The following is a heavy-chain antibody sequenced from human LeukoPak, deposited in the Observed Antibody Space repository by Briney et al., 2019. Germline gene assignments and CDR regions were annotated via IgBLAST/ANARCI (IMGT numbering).Heavy chain of an antibody. D-gene: IGHD1-26*01. V-gene: IGHV4-61*02. J-gene: IGHJ6*02. CDR3: AREGGEPLRRGMDV. CDR1: GGSISSSSYY. Sequence: TSETLSLTCTVSGGSISSSSYYWSWIRQLAGKGLEWIGRIYTSGSTNYNPSLKSRVTMSVDTSKNQFSLKLSSVTAADTAVFYCAREGGEPLRRGMDVWGQGTTVTVSS. CDR2: IYTSGST.